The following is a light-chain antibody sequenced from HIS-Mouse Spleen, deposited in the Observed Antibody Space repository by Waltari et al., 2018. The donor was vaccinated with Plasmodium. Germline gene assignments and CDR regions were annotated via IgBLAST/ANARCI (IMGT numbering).Light chain of an antibody. J-gene: IGLJ2*01. V-gene: IGLV3-1*01. Sequence: YGLPQPPSVPVSPGQKARITCSGVKWGNNFLGWYQQKPGQSPVLVIYQDSKRPSGIPERFSGSNSGNTATLTISGTQAMDEADYYCQAWDSSTVVFGGGTKLTVL. CDR1: KWGNNF. CDR2: QDS. CDR3: QAWDSSTVV.